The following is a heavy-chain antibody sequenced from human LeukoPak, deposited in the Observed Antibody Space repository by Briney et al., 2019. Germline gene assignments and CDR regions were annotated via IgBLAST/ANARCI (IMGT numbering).Heavy chain of an antibody. CDR2: IYYSGST. CDR1: GGSISSSSYY. V-gene: IGHV4-39*07. D-gene: IGHD4-17*01. CDR3: ARVAPSGHSAVTTRPLWYFDL. J-gene: IGHJ2*01. Sequence: TPSETLSLTCTVSGGSISSSSYYWGWIRQPPGKGLEWIGSIYYSGSTYYNPSLKSRVTISVDTSKNQFSLKLSSVTAADTAVYYCARVAPSGHSAVTTRPLWYFDLWGRGTLVTVSS.